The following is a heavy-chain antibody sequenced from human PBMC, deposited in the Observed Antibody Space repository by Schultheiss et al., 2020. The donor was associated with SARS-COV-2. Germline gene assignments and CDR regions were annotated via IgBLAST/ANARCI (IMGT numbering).Heavy chain of an antibody. CDR2: ISSSSSYI. CDR1: GFTFDDYA. D-gene: IGHD6-13*01. J-gene: IGHJ3*02. CDR3: AKDHPPLIAAAGFAFDI. Sequence: GGSLRLSCAASGFTFDDYAMHWVRQAPGKGLEWVSSISSSSSYIYYADSVKGRFTISRDSAKNSLYLQMNSLRAEDTAVYYCAKDHPPLIAAAGFAFDIWGQGTMVTVSS. V-gene: IGHV3-21*04.